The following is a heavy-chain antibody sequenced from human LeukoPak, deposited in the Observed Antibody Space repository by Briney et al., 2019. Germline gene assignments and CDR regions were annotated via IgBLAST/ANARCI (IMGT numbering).Heavy chain of an antibody. D-gene: IGHD1-26*01. CDR3: ARDVDGIGHYYFDY. J-gene: IGHJ4*02. Sequence: PGGSLRLSCAASGFTFSSYWMSWVRQAPGKGLEWVANIKQDGSEKYYVDSVKGRFTISRDNAKNSLYLQMNSLRAEDTAVYYCARDVDGIGHYYFDYWGQGTLVTVSS. CDR1: GFTFSSYW. V-gene: IGHV3-7*01. CDR2: IKQDGSEK.